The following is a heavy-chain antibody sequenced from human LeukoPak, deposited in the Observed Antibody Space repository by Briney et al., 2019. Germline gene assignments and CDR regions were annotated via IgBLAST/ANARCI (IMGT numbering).Heavy chain of an antibody. J-gene: IGHJ4*02. CDR3: ARLALVGGTIDY. D-gene: IGHD1-26*01. Sequence: LETLSLTCTVSGGSITNYHWIWLRQTPGKGLEWIGHIYYSGTTFYNPYLKSRVAISVDTSNNQFSLNLNSVSAADAAMYYCARLALVGGTIDYWGQGTRLTVSS. V-gene: IGHV4-59*01. CDR1: GGSITNYH. CDR2: IYYSGTT.